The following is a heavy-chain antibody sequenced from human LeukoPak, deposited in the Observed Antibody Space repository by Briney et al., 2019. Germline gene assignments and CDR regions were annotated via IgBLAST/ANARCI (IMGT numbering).Heavy chain of an antibody. V-gene: IGHV1-2*02. Sequence: GASVKVSCKACGHTLITYYINWARQATGQGLEWMGCMNPDSGGTNYAQKFQGRVTMTRDTSISTAYMELSRLRSDDTAVYYCAREYSYGYSFDYWGQGTLVTVSS. CDR1: GHTLITYY. CDR3: AREYSYGYSFDY. D-gene: IGHD5-18*01. CDR2: MNPDSGGT. J-gene: IGHJ4*02.